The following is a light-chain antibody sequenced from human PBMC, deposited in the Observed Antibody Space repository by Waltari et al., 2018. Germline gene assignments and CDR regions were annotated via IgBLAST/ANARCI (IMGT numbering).Light chain of an antibody. CDR3: QQLHSYPRA. J-gene: IGKJ4*01. CDR1: QGLDNW. V-gene: IGKV1-13*02. CDR2: GAS. Sequence: AIQVTQSPSSLSASVGDRVTITCRASQGLDNWLAWYQQKPGKAPNLLIYGASVLESGVPSRFSGSGSGTDFTLTISSLQPEDFATYYCQQLHSYPRAFGGGTKVESK.